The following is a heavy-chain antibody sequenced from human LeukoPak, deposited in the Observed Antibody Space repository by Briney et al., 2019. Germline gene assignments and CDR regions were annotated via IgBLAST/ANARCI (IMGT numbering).Heavy chain of an antibody. CDR1: GFTFDDYA. CDR2: ISWNSGSI. J-gene: IGHJ5*02. CDR3: AKGNYYNNWFDP. V-gene: IGHV3-9*01. D-gene: IGHD3-22*01. Sequence: PGGSLRLSCAASGFTFDDYAMHWVRHAPGKGLEWVSGISWNSGSIGYADSVKGRFTISRDNAKNSLYLQMNSLRAEDTASYYCAKGNYYNNWFDPWGQGTLVTVSS.